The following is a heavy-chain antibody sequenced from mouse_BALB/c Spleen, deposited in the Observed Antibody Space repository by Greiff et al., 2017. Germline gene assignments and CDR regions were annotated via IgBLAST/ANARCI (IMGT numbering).Heavy chain of an antibody. CDR2: ISYDGSN. Sequence: VQLKESGPGLVKPSQSLSLTCSVTGYSITSGYYWNWIRQFPGNKLEWMGYISYDGSNNYNPSLKNRISITRDTSKNQFFLKLNSVTTEDTATYYCARVYYYGPYWYFDVWGAGTTVTVSS. CDR3: ARVYYYGPYWYFDV. CDR1: GYSITSGYY. J-gene: IGHJ1*01. D-gene: IGHD1-1*01. V-gene: IGHV3-6*02.